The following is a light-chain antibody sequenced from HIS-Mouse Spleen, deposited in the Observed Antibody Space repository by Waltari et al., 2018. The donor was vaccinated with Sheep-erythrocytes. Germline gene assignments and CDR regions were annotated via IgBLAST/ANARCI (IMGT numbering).Light chain of an antibody. J-gene: IGKJ3*01. CDR2: LGS. CDR1: PGLLHSNGYNY. Sequence: DLVMTQSPLPLPVTPGEPASLSCRSSPGLLHSNGYNYLDWYLQKPGQSPQLLIYLGSNRASGVPDRFSGSGSGTDFTLKISRVEAEDVGVYYCMQALQTPIFTFGPGTKVDIK. V-gene: IGKV2-28*01. CDR3: MQALQTPIFT.